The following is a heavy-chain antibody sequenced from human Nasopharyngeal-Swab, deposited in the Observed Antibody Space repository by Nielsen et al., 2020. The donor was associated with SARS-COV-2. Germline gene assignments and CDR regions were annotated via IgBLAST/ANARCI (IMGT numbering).Heavy chain of an antibody. CDR2: MSPNSGNT. V-gene: IGHV1-8*02. D-gene: IGHD1-26*01. Sequence: ASVKVSCKASGGTFSSYAISWVRQAPGQGLEWMGSMSPNSGNTGYAEKFEGRVTMTRNIATNTAYMELTSLGFEDTAVYYCARGLGAPSSVWHWGPGTQVSVSS. J-gene: IGHJ1*01. CDR1: GGTFSSYA. CDR3: ARGLGAPSSVWH.